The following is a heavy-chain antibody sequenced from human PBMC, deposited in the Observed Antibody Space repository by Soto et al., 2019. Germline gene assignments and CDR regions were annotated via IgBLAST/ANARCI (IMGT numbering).Heavy chain of an antibody. D-gene: IGHD4-17*01. CDR2: IYYSGST. Sequence: SETLSLTCTVSGGSISSYYWSWIRQPPGKGLEWIGYIYYSGSTNYNPSLKSRVTISVDTSKNQFSLKLSSVTAADTAVYYCARVGDYGVRDDAFDIWGQGTMVTVSS. CDR3: ARVGDYGVRDDAFDI. V-gene: IGHV4-59*01. J-gene: IGHJ3*02. CDR1: GGSISSYY.